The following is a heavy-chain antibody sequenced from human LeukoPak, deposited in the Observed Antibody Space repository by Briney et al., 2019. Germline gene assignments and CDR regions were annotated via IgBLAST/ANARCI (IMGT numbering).Heavy chain of an antibody. D-gene: IGHD6-19*01. CDR2: IKSKTDGGTT. V-gene: IGHV3-15*01. J-gene: IGHJ3*02. CDR1: GVTFNNAW. CDR3: TTSFYSSGLDAFDI. Sequence: GGSLRLSCAASGVTFNNAWMSWVRQAPGKGLEWVGRIKSKTDGGTTDYAAPVKGRFTISRDDSKNTLYLQMNSPKTEDTAVYYCTTSFYSSGLDAFDIWGQGTMVTVSS.